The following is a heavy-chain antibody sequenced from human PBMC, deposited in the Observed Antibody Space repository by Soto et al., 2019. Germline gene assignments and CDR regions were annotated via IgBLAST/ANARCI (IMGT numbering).Heavy chain of an antibody. CDR2: INPNSGGT. D-gene: IGHD2-2*01. J-gene: IGHJ6*02. Sequence: ASVKVSCKASGYTFTGYYMHWVRQAPGQGLEWMGWINPNSGGTNYAQKFQGRVTMTRDTSISTAYMELSRLRSDDTAVYYCARNYQLLSSYYYGMDDWGQGPTVTASS. V-gene: IGHV1-2*02. CDR3: ARNYQLLSSYYYGMDD. CDR1: GYTFTGYY.